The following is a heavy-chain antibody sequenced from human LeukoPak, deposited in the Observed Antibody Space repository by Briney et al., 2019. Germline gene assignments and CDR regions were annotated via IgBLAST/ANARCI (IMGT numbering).Heavy chain of an antibody. V-gene: IGHV3-43*02. Sequence: GGSLRLSCAASGFTFDDYAMHWVRQAPGKGLEWVSLISGDGGSTYYAGSVKGRFTISRDNSKNSLCLQMNSLRTEDTALYYCAKDIGYSGTLDYWGQGTLVTVSS. CDR3: AKDIGYSGTLDY. D-gene: IGHD1-26*01. CDR2: ISGDGGST. J-gene: IGHJ4*02. CDR1: GFTFDDYA.